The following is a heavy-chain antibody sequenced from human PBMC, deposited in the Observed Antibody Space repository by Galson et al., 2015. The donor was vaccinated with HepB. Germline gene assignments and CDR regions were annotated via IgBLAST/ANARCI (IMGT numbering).Heavy chain of an antibody. CDR2: ISAYNGTT. V-gene: IGHV1-18*01. D-gene: IGHD6-19*01. CDR3: AWASGGWLPLDY. Sequence: SVKVSCKASGYTFTSYGINWVRQAPGQGLEWMGRISAYNGTTNYAQKLQGRVTMTTDTSTSTAYMELRSLRSDDTAAYYCAWASGGWLPLDYWGQGTRVPVSS. J-gene: IGHJ4*02. CDR1: GYTFTSYG.